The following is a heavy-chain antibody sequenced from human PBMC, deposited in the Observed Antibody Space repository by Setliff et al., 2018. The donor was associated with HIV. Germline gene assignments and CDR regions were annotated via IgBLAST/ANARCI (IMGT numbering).Heavy chain of an antibody. J-gene: IGHJ4*02. CDR3: ARQTWEYYDTLTGYYRSPKDFDS. V-gene: IGHV4-4*09. Sequence: SETLSLTCTVSGGSISSYYWSWIRQPPGKGLEWLGHIYTSGSTNYNPSLKSRVTISVDTSKNQFSLKLSSVTAPDTAIYYCARQTWEYYDTLTGYYRSPKDFDSWGQGTLVTVSS. CDR1: GGSISSYY. CDR2: IYTSGST. D-gene: IGHD3-9*01.